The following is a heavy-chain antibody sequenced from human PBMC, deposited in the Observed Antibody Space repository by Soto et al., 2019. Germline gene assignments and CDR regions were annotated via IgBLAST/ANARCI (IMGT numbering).Heavy chain of an antibody. Sequence: PSETLSLTCAVYGGSFSGYYWSWIRQPPGKGLEWIGEINHSGSTNYNPSLKSRVTISVDTSKNQFSLKLSSVTAADTAVYYCARDPTVAGSPAAYFDYWGQGTLVTVSS. J-gene: IGHJ4*02. CDR2: INHSGST. CDR3: ARDPTVAGSPAAYFDY. D-gene: IGHD4-17*01. CDR1: GGSFSGYY. V-gene: IGHV4-34*01.